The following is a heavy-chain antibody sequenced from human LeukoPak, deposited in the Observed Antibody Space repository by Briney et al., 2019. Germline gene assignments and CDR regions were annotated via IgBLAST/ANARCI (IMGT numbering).Heavy chain of an antibody. D-gene: IGHD3-9*01. J-gene: IGHJ4*02. V-gene: IGHV3-53*01. Sequence: PGGSLRLSCAASGFTFSSYEMSWVRQAPGKGLEWVSVIYSGGSTYYADSVKGRFTISRDNSKNTLYLQMNSLRAEDTAVYYCARRTGLVIITFDYWGQGTLVTVSS. CDR1: GFTFSSYE. CDR2: IYSGGST. CDR3: ARRTGLVIITFDY.